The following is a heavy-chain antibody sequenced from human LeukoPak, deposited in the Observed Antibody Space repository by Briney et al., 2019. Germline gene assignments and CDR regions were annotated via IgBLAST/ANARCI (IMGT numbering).Heavy chain of an antibody. CDR1: GFTFSSHA. CDR2: ITGSGGTT. D-gene: IGHD3-16*02. J-gene: IGHJ4*02. Sequence: GGSLRLSCAASGFTFSSHAMSWVRQAPGKGLEWVSTITGSGGTTKYADSVKGRFTISRDNSKNTLDLQMNSLRAEDTAIFYCAKDLSPESNRLSPFDYWGQGTLVTISS. V-gene: IGHV3-23*01. CDR3: AKDLSPESNRLSPFDY.